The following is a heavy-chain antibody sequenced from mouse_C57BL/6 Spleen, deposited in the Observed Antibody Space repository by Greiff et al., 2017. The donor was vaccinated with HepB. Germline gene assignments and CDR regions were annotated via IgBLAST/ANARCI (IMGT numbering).Heavy chain of an antibody. V-gene: IGHV14-2*01. CDR2: IDPEDGET. Sequence: EVQLVESGAELVKPGASVKLSCTASGFNIKDYYMHWVKQRTEQGLEWIGRIDPEDGETKYAPKFPGKATITADTSSNTAYLQLSSLTSEDTAVYYCASPYYSKLFAYWGQGTLVTVSA. CDR3: ASPYYSKLFAY. D-gene: IGHD2-5*01. J-gene: IGHJ3*01. CDR1: GFNIKDYY.